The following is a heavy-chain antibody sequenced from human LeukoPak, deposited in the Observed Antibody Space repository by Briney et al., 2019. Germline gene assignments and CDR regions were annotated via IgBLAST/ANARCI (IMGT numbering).Heavy chain of an antibody. J-gene: IGHJ6*03. CDR1: GYTFTDYY. D-gene: IGHD3-10*01. Sequence: ASVTVSCKASGYTFTDYYMHWVRQAPGQGLEWMGWMNSKNGDVNYVQKFQGRVTMTRDTSISTAYLELSNLRSEGTAVYYCARVRWFGEGNYMDVWGTGTAVIVSS. CDR2: MNSKNGDV. CDR3: ARVRWFGEGNYMDV. V-gene: IGHV1-2*02.